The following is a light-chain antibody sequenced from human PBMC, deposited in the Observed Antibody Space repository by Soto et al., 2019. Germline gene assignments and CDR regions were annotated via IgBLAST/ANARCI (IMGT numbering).Light chain of an antibody. Sequence: QPVLTQPPSVSGAPGQRVTISCTGSSSNIGARQDVQWYQQLPGRAPKLLIYYNDNRPSGVPDRFSASKSGTSASLTITGLQPEDEADYYCQSYDISLSSSTFGGGTKVTVL. CDR3: QSYDISLSSST. J-gene: IGLJ2*01. V-gene: IGLV1-40*01. CDR2: YND. CDR1: SSNIGARQD.